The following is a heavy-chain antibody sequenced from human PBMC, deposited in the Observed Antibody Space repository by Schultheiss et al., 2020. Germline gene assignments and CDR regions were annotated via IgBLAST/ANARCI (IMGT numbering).Heavy chain of an antibody. V-gene: IGHV4-61*01. CDR2: IYYSGST. CDR1: GGSVSSGSYY. J-gene: IGHJ5*02. D-gene: IGHD2-15*01. Sequence: SETLSLTCTVSGGSVSSGSYYWSWIRQPPGKGLEWIGYIYYSGSTNYNPSLKSRVTISVDTSKNQFSLKLSSVTAADTAVYYCARDVWYCSGGSCYGWFDPWGQGTLVTVSS. CDR3: ARDVWYCSGGSCYGWFDP.